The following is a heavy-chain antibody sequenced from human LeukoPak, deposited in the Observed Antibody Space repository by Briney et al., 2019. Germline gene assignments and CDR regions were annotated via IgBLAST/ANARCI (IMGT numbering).Heavy chain of an antibody. CDR3: ARYWDYYDSSGYYFNWFDP. D-gene: IGHD3-22*01. CDR2: INHSGST. J-gene: IGHJ5*02. V-gene: IGHV4-34*01. CDR1: GGSFSGYY. Sequence: SETLSLTCAVYGGSFSGYYWSWIRQPPGKGLEWIGEINHSGSTNYNPSLKSRVTISVDTSKNQFSLKLSSVTAADTAVYYCARYWDYYDSSGYYFNWFDPWGQGTLVTVSS.